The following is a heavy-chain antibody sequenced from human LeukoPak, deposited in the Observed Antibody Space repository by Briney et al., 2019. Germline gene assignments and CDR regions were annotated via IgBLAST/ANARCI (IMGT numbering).Heavy chain of an antibody. V-gene: IGHV4-4*02. J-gene: IGHJ4*02. D-gene: IGHD6-13*01. CDR2: ISLSGVT. Sequence: SGTLSLTCGVSGGSISSTNWWSWVRQPPEQGLEWIGEISLSGVTNYNPSLKSRVTMSVGTSKNQFSLKLSSVTAADTAVYYCARDLRGAAAEFDYWGQGTLVTVSS. CDR1: GGSISSTNW. CDR3: ARDLRGAAAEFDY.